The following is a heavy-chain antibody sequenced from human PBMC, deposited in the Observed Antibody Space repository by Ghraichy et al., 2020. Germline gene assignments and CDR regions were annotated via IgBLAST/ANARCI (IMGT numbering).Heavy chain of an antibody. D-gene: IGHD2-2*01. CDR1: GFTFSSYA. CDR2: ISGSGGST. V-gene: IGHV3-23*01. J-gene: IGHJ5*02. CDR3: AKRGGVVPAAMSWFDP. Sequence: LSLTCAASGFTFSSYAMSWVRQAPGKGLEWVSAISGSGGSTYYADSVKGRFTISRDNSKNTLYLQMNCLRAEDTAVYYCAKRGGVVPAAMSWFDPWGQGTLVTVSS.